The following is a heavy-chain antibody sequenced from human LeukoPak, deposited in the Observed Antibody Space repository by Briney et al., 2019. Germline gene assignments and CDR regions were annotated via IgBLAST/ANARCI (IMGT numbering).Heavy chain of an antibody. J-gene: IGHJ4*02. CDR2: ISGSGGRT. CDR3: AKDRVGASDY. CDR1: GFTFSNYA. Sequence: GGSLRLSCAASGFTFSNYAMSWVRQAPGKGLEWVSTISGSGGRTYYADSVKGRFTISRSNSDNTVYLQMNSLRAEDTAVYYCAKDRVGASDYWGQGTLVTVSS. D-gene: IGHD1-26*01. V-gene: IGHV3-23*01.